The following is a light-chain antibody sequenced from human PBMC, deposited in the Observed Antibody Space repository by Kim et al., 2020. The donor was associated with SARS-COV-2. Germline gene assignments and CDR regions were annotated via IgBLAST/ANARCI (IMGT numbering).Light chain of an antibody. J-gene: IGKJ5*01. V-gene: IGKV2-28*01. CDR2: LGS. Sequence: DVVMTQSPLSLPVTPGEPASISCRSSQSLLHSNGYNYLDWYLQKPGQSPQLLIYLGSNRASGVPDRFSGSGSGTDFTLKISRVEAEDVGVYYCMQALQISITFGQGTRLELN. CDR1: QSLLHSNGYNY. CDR3: MQALQISIT.